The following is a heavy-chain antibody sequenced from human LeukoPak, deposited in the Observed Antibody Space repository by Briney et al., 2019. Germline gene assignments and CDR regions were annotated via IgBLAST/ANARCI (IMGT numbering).Heavy chain of an antibody. CDR2: ISYSGSPI. CDR3: ARGTAGYHSSYFDY. V-gene: IGHV3-11*01. J-gene: IGHJ4*02. Sequence: GGSLRLSCAASGFTFSDYYMSWIRQAPGKGLEWVSYISYSGSPIYYADSVKGRFTISRDNAKNSLYLQMNSLRAEDTAVYYCARGTAGYHSSYFDYWGQGTLVTVSS. CDR1: GFTFSDYY. D-gene: IGHD3-16*02.